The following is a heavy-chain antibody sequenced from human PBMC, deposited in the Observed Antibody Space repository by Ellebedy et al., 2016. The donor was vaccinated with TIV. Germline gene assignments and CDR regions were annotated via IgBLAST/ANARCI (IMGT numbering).Heavy chain of an antibody. CDR2: IYTSGST. Sequence: SETLSLTXTVSGGSISSYYWSWIRQPAGKGLEWIGRIYTSGSTNYNPSLKSRVTMSVDTSKNQFSLKLSSVTAADTAVYYCARAPVVGATMIHFDYWGQGTLVTVSS. D-gene: IGHD1-26*01. V-gene: IGHV4-4*07. J-gene: IGHJ4*02. CDR1: GGSISSYY. CDR3: ARAPVVGATMIHFDY.